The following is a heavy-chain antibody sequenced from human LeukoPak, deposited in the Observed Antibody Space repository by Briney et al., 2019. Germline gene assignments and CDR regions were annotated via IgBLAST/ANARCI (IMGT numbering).Heavy chain of an antibody. CDR3: ARGRNIVATII. CDR1: GDTFTSYD. Sequence: ASVKVSCKASGDTFTSYDINCVRQATGQGLEWMGWMNPNSGNTGYAQKFQGRVTMTRNTSISTAYMELSSLRSGDTAVYYCARGRNIVATIIWGQGTLVTVSS. V-gene: IGHV1-8*01. D-gene: IGHD5-12*01. CDR2: MNPNSGNT. J-gene: IGHJ4*02.